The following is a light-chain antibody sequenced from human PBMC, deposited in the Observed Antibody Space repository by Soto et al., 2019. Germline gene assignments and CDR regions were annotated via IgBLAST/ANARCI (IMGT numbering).Light chain of an antibody. CDR3: QQSYSALIT. J-gene: IGKJ5*01. V-gene: IGKV1-39*01. CDR1: QNITFY. Sequence: DIQMTQSPSSLSASVGDRVTITCRASQNITFYLNWYQQKPGKAPKLLIYAASSFQGGVPSRFSGSGSGTDFTLTISSLQPEDFATYYCQQSYSALITFGQGTRLEIK. CDR2: AAS.